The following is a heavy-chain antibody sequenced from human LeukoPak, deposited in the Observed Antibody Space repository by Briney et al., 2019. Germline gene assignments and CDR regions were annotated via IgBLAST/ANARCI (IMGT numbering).Heavy chain of an antibody. CDR2: IKLDGTEK. D-gene: IGHD2-21*01. J-gene: IGHJ4*02. CDR1: EFTFNSYW. CDR3: ATGLWTFGH. V-gene: IGHV3-7*03. Sequence: PGGSLRLSCAASEFTFNSYWMSWVRQSPTRGLEWVANIKLDGTEKNYVDSVKGRFTVSRDNAKKSLLLQMNNLRVGDTAVYYCATGLWTFGHWGQGTLVTVSS.